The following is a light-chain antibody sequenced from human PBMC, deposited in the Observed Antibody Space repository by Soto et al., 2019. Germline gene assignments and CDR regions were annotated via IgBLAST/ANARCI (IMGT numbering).Light chain of an antibody. CDR2: GNI. Sequence: QSVLTQPPSVSGAPGQRVTISCTGSSSNIGAGYDVHWYQQRPGTAPKLLIFGNINRPSGVPDRFSGSKSGTSASLAITGLQADDEADYYCHSYDRSLSGSVFGGGTKVTVL. V-gene: IGLV1-40*01. CDR3: HSYDRSLSGSV. J-gene: IGLJ3*02. CDR1: SSNIGAGYD.